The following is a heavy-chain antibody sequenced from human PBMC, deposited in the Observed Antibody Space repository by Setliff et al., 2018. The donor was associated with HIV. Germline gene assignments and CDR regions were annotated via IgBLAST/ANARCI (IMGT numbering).Heavy chain of an antibody. D-gene: IGHD3-22*01. J-gene: IGHJ5*02. CDR1: SGSFSGYY. CDR2: INHSGST. Sequence: LSLTCAVYSGSFSGYYWSWIRQPPGKGLEWIGEINHSGSTKYNPSLKSRVTISVDTSKNQFSLELTSVTAADTAVYYCGGSYFYDSSGFYSNNWFDPWGQGTLVTVSS. V-gene: IGHV4-34*01. CDR3: GGSYFYDSSGFYSNNWFDP.